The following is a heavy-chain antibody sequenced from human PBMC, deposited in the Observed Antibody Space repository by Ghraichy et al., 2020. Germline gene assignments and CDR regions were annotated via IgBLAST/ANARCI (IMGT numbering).Heavy chain of an antibody. J-gene: IGHJ4*02. CDR3: AKATTGTPYYFDY. D-gene: IGHD4-11*01. CDR1: GFTFTSYA. V-gene: IGHV3-23*01. Sequence: GGSLRLSCAASGFTFTSYAMSWVRQAPGKGLEWVSTISGSGRSTYYADSVKGRFTISRDSSKNTLYLQMNSLRAEDTAIYFCAKATTGTPYYFDYWGQGTLVTFSS. CDR2: ISGSGRST.